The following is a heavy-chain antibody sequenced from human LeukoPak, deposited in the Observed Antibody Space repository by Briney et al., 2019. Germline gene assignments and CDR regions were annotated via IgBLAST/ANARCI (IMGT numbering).Heavy chain of an antibody. D-gene: IGHD1-7*01. CDR1: GDSVSSTSAA. CDR3: ARGVNYSFDY. Sequence: SQTLSLTCAISGDSVSSTSAAWNWIRQSPSRGLEWLGGTYYRSQWYNEYAASVISRITINSDTSKNQFSLQLNSVTPGDTAVYYCARGVNYSFDYWGQGTLVTVSS. J-gene: IGHJ4*02. CDR2: TYYRSQWYN. V-gene: IGHV6-1*01.